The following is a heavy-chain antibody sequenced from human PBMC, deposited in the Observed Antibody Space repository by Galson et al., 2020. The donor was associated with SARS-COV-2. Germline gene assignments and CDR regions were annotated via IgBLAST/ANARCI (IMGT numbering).Heavy chain of an antibody. Sequence: SETLSLTCTVSGGSIRSGDFSWSWIRQTPGKGLEWLGYMFYSGSSYYNPSLKSRVTISLDTSENQFSLKLSSVTAADTAVYYCARGGYDYFDCWGQGTLVTVSS. J-gene: IGHJ4*02. CDR3: ARGGYDYFDC. CDR1: GGSIRSGDFS. CDR2: MFYSGSS. D-gene: IGHD3-3*01. V-gene: IGHV4-30-4*01.